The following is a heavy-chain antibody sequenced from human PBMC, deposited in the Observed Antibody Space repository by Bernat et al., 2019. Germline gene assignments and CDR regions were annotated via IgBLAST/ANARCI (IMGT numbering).Heavy chain of an antibody. V-gene: IGHV3-30-3*01. CDR1: GFTFSSYA. CDR3: ARDEGPWIQLWLYYY. Sequence: QVQLVESGGGVVQPGRSLRLSCAASGFTFSSYAMHWVRQAPGKGLEWVAVISYDGSNKYYADSVKGRFTISRDNSKNTLYLQMNSLRAEDTAVYYCARDEGPWIQLWLYYYWGQGTLVTVSS. D-gene: IGHD5-18*01. J-gene: IGHJ4*02. CDR2: ISYDGSNK.